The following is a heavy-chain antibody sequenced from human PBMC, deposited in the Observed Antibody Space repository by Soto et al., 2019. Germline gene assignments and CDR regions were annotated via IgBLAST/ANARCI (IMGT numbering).Heavy chain of an antibody. Sequence: QVQLQESGPGLVKPSQTLSLTCTVSGGSISSGGYYWSWIRQHPGKGLEWIGYVYYSGSTYYNPSLKNRVTIAVDTSKNQFSLKLSSVTAADTAVYYCARYSSSWYGVGGKSTNWFDPWGQGTLVTVSS. J-gene: IGHJ5*02. CDR3: ARYSSSWYGVGGKSTNWFDP. V-gene: IGHV4-31*03. CDR2: VYYSGST. D-gene: IGHD6-13*01. CDR1: GGSISSGGYY.